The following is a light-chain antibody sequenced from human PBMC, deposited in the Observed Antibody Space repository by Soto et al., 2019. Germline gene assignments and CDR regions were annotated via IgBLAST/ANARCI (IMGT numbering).Light chain of an antibody. Sequence: QPVLTQPPSASASLGASVTLTCTLSSGYSNYKVDWYQQRPGKGPRFVMRVGTGGIVGSKGDGIPDRFSVLGSGLNRYLTIKNIQEEDESDYHCGADPGSGSNFSVVFGGGTKLTVL. CDR3: GADPGSGSNFSVV. V-gene: IGLV9-49*01. CDR2: VGTGGIVG. CDR1: SGYSNYK. J-gene: IGLJ2*01.